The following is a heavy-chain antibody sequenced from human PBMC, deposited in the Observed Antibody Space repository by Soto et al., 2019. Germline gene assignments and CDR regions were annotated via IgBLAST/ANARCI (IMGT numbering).Heavy chain of an antibody. V-gene: IGHV1-2*02. Sequence: ASVKVSCKASGYTFAGYYMHWVRQAPGQGLEWMGWINPNSGGTNYAQKFQGRVTMTRDTSISTAYMELSRLRSDDTAVYYCAAGSSGYYYSFDYWGQGTLVTVSS. CDR3: AAGSSGYYYSFDY. D-gene: IGHD3-22*01. J-gene: IGHJ4*02. CDR2: INPNSGGT. CDR1: GYTFAGYY.